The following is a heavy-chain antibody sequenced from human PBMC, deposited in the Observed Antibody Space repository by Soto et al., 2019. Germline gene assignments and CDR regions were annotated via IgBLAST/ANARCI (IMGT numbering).Heavy chain of an antibody. V-gene: IGHV2-5*02. J-gene: IGHJ4*02. CDR3: AHRVLRTVFGLVTTTAIYFDF. D-gene: IGHD3-3*01. CDR1: GFSLTTSGVG. Sequence: QITLNESGPTVVRPTETLTLTCRFSGFSLTTSGVGVGWVRQSPGKAPEWVALIYWDDDKRYSESMKSRLTITNDTSKNQVVLTVATLDPTDTATYYCAHRVLRTVFGLVTTTAIYFDFWGQGTPVAVSS. CDR2: IYWDDDK.